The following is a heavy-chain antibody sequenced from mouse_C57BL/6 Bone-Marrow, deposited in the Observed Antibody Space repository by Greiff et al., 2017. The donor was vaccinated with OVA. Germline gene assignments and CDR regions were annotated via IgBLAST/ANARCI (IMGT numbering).Heavy chain of an antibody. Sequence: ESGPGLVKPSQSLSLTCSVTGYSITSGYYWNWIRKFPGNKLEWMGYISYDGSNNYNPSIKNRISITRDTAKNQVFLKLNSLATEYTASYYCARGIYYGYDGGFAYWGQGTLVTVSA. CDR3: ARGIYYGYDGGFAY. D-gene: IGHD2-2*01. V-gene: IGHV3-6*01. CDR2: ISYDGSN. CDR1: GYSITSGYY. J-gene: IGHJ3*01.